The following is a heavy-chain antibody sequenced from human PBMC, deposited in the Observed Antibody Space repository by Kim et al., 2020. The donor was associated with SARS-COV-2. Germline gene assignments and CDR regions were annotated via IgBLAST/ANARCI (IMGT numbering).Heavy chain of an antibody. CDR2: ISSSSTYI. D-gene: IGHD3-22*01. CDR1: GFTFSSYS. CDR3: ASLGVNVHDYDRKDP. J-gene: IGHJ5*02. V-gene: IGHV3-21*01. Sequence: GGSLRLSCAASGFTFSSYSMNWVRQAPGKGLEWVSSISSSSTYIYYADSLKGRFTISRDNAKNSLYLQMNSLRAEDTAVYYGASLGVNVHDYDRKDPWGQGTLVIVSS.